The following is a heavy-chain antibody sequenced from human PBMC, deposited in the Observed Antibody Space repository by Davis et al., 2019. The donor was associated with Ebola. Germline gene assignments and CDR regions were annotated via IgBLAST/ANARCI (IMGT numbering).Heavy chain of an antibody. CDR2: ISSDGTNK. CDR1: GFTFSSYG. CDR3: ARDRYGERFFDY. V-gene: IGHV3-30-3*01. J-gene: IGHJ4*02. D-gene: IGHD3-10*01. Sequence: GESLKISCAASGFTFSSYGLHWVRQAPGKGLEWVAVISSDGTNKNYADSVKGRFTISRDNSKNTLYLQINSLRAEDTAVYYCARDRYGERFFDYWGQGTLATVSS.